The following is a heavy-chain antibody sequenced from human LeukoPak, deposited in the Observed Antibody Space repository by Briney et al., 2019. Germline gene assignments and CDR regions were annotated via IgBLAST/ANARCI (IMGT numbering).Heavy chain of an antibody. Sequence: SETLSLTCAVYGGSFSSYYWSWIRQPPGKGLEWIGEINHSGSTNYNPSLKSRVTISVDTSKNQFSLKLSSVTAADTAVYYCARGGYGSGSYYDDYWGQGTLVTVSS. CDR1: GGSFSSYY. CDR2: INHSGST. CDR3: ARGGYGSGSYYDDY. V-gene: IGHV4-34*01. D-gene: IGHD3-10*01. J-gene: IGHJ4*02.